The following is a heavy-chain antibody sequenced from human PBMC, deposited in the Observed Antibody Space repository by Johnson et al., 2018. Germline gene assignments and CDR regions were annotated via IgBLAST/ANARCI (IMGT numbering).Heavy chain of an antibody. CDR1: GFTFRSYD. D-gene: IGHD3-3*01. V-gene: IGHV3-13*01. CDR3: ARVQINDFWSGYRRYYYYYMDV. CDR2: IGTAGDT. Sequence: VQLVESGGGLVQPGGSLRLSCAVSGFTFRSYDMHWVRQATGKGLEWVSAIGTAGDTYYPGSVKGRFTISRENSKNTLYLQMNSLRAEDTAVYYCARVQINDFWSGYRRYYYYYMDVWGTGTTVTVSS. J-gene: IGHJ6*03.